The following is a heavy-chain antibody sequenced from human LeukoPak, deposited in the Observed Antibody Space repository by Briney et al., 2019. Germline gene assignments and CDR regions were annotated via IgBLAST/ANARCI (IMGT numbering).Heavy chain of an antibody. CDR3: ARHGYGYRPLDI. CDR2: VNHSGSS. Sequence: SETLSLTCGVYGGSFSGYWSWIRQPPGKGLEWIGEVNHSGSSSCNASLKSRVTISVDTSRNQLSLKLRSVTAADTAVYYCARHGYGYRPLDIWGQGTMVTVSS. J-gene: IGHJ3*02. CDR1: GGSFSGY. D-gene: IGHD5-24*01. V-gene: IGHV4-34*01.